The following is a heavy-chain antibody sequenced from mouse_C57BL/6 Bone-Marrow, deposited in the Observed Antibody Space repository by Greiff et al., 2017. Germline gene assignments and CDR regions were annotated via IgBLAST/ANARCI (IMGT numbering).Heavy chain of an antibody. CDR1: GYTFTSYW. CDR3: ARSPVGAY. J-gene: IGHJ3*01. Sequence: QVQLQQPGAELVMPGASVKLSCKASGYTFTSYWMHWVKQRPGQGLEWIGEIDPSDSYTNYNQKFKGKSTLTVDKSSSTAYMQLSSLTSEDAAVYYCARSPVGAYWGQGTLVTVSA. V-gene: IGHV1-69*01. CDR2: IDPSDSYT.